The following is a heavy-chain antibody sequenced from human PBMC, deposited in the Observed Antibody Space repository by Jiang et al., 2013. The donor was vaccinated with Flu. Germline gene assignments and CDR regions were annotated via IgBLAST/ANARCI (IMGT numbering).Heavy chain of an antibody. CDR3: AKDPGPGWGDY. D-gene: IGHD3-16*01. Sequence: VQLVESGGGLVQPGRSLRLSCAASGFTFDDYAMHWVRQAPGKGLEWVSGISWNSGSIGYADSVKGRFTISRDNAKNSLYLQMNSLRAEDTALYYCAKDPGPGWGDYWGQGTLVTVSS. V-gene: IGHV3-9*01. CDR1: GFTFDDYA. CDR2: ISWNSGSI. J-gene: IGHJ4*02.